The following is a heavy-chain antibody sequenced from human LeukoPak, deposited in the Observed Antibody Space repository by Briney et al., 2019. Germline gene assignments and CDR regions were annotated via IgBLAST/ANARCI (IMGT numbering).Heavy chain of an antibody. CDR1: GGSISSYY. CDR2: IYYSGST. D-gene: IGHD3-22*01. J-gene: IGHJ4*02. Sequence: PSETLSLTCTVSGGSISSYYWSWIRQPPGKGLEWIGYIYYSGSTNYNPSLKSRVTISVDTSKNQFSLKLSSVTAADTAVYYCAREPPYYDSSGYYYYFDYWGQGTLVTVSS. CDR3: AREPPYYDSSGYYYYFDY. V-gene: IGHV4-59*01.